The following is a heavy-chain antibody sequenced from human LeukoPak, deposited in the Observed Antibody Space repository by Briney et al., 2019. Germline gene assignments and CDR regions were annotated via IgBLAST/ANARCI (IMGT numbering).Heavy chain of an antibody. CDR3: ARRAGAYSHPYDY. D-gene: IGHD4/OR15-4a*01. CDR1: GFTVSSNS. J-gene: IGHJ4*02. V-gene: IGHV3-53*01. CDR2: IYSDNT. Sequence: GASLRLSCTVSGFTVSSNSMSWVRQAPGKGLEWVSFIYSDNTHYSDSVKGRFTISRDNSKNTLYLQMNSLRAEDTAVYYCARRAGAYSHPYDYWGQGTLVTVSS.